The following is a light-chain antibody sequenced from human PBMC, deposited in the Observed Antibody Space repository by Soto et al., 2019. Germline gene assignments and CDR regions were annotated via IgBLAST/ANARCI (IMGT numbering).Light chain of an antibody. CDR1: SSDVGGYNY. CDR3: SSYAGSNNYV. V-gene: IGLV2-8*01. CDR2: EVS. Sequence: CTGTSSDVGGYNYVSWYQQHPGKAPKLMIYEVSRRPSGVPGRFSGSKSGNTASLTVSGLQAEDEADYYCSSYAGSNNYVFGTGTKVTVL. J-gene: IGLJ1*01.